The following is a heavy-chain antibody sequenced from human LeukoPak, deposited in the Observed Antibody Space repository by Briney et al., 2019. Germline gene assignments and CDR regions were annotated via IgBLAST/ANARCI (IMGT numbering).Heavy chain of an antibody. Sequence: PGGPLRLSCEASGFIFSSYGMHWVRQAPGKGLEWVAVIWYDGSNKYYADSVKGRFTISRDNSKNTLYLQMNSLRAEDTAVYYCARDKWRENYDSSGYYDYWGQGTLVTVSS. D-gene: IGHD3-22*01. CDR3: ARDKWRENYDSSGYYDY. CDR2: IWYDGSNK. J-gene: IGHJ4*02. V-gene: IGHV3-33*01. CDR1: GFIFSSYG.